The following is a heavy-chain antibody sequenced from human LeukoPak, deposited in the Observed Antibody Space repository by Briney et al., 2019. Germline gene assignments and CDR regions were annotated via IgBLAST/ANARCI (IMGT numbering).Heavy chain of an antibody. J-gene: IGHJ4*02. Sequence: SETLSLTCTASGGSISSSSYYWGWIRQPPGKGLEWIGSIYYSGSTYYNPSLKSRVTISVDTSKNQFSLKLSSVTAADTAVYYCARLRFGEFFDYWGQGTLVTVSS. V-gene: IGHV4-39*07. CDR2: IYYSGST. D-gene: IGHD3-10*01. CDR1: GGSISSSSYY. CDR3: ARLRFGEFFDY.